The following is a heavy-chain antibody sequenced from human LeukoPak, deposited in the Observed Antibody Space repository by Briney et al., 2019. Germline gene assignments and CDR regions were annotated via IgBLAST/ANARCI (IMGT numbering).Heavy chain of an antibody. CDR1: GFTFSSYS. D-gene: IGHD6-19*01. CDR2: ISSSSSYI. V-gene: IGHV3-21*04. CDR3: AKDGTQWLVLGGRDYFDY. Sequence: GGSLRLSCAASGFTFSSYSMNWVRQAPGKGLEWVSSISSSSSYIYYADSVKGRFTISRDNSKNTLYLQMNSLRAEDTAVYYCAKDGTQWLVLGGRDYFDYWGQGTLVTVSS. J-gene: IGHJ4*02.